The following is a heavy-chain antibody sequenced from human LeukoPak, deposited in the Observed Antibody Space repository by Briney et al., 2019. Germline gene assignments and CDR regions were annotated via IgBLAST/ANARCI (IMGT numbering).Heavy chain of an antibody. CDR2: IRSKAYGGTT. CDR1: GFTFGDYA. V-gene: IGHV3-49*03. D-gene: IGHD4-17*01. J-gene: IGHJ4*02. Sequence: GGSLRLSCTASGFTFGDYAMSWFRQAPGKGLEWVGFIRSKAYGGTTEYAASVKGRFIISRDDSKSIAYLQMNSLKTEDTAVYYCTRDHYGDDEYDYWGQGTLVTVSS. CDR3: TRDHYGDDEYDY.